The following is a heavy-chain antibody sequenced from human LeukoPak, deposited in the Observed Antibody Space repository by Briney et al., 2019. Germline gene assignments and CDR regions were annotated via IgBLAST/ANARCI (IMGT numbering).Heavy chain of an antibody. CDR3: TRGRGWLAPFDF. V-gene: IGHV1-8*01. Sequence: GASVTVSFKASGYTFITYDINWVRQAPGQGLEWLGWMNPKSGNTGVAQKLQGRLFMTRNTSITTAYMELRSLRFEDTAVYYCTRGRGWLAPFDFWGQGTRVTVSS. CDR2: MNPKSGNT. D-gene: IGHD3-22*01. J-gene: IGHJ4*02. CDR1: GYTFITYD.